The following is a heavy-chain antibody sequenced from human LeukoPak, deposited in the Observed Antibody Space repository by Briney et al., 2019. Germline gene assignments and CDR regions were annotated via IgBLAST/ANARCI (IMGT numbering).Heavy chain of an antibody. CDR1: GFTFSDYY. D-gene: IGHD3-10*01. Sequence: GGFLRLSCAASGFTFSDYYMSWIRQAPGKGLEWVSYISSSGSTIYYADSVKGRFTISRDNAKNSLYLQMNSLRAEDTAVYYCARDLWAHYGSGSFDYWGQGTLVTVSS. CDR3: ARDLWAHYGSGSFDY. J-gene: IGHJ4*02. CDR2: ISSSGSTI. V-gene: IGHV3-11*01.